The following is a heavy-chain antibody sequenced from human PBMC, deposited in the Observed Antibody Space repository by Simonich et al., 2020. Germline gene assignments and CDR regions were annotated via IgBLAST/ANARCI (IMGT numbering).Heavy chain of an antibody. CDR2: VNPNSGST. D-gene: IGHD6-19*01. Sequence: QVQLVQSGAEVKKPGASVKVSCKASGYTLNGYYMHWVRQAPGQGLELIGRVNPNSGSTTYAQKVQGRVTMTRDTSSSTAYRELSRLRSDDTAVYYCARELKGVPVGWGSQIDIWGQGTMVTVSS. J-gene: IGHJ3*02. CDR3: ARELKGVPVGWGSQIDI. CDR1: GYTLNGYY. V-gene: IGHV1-2*06.